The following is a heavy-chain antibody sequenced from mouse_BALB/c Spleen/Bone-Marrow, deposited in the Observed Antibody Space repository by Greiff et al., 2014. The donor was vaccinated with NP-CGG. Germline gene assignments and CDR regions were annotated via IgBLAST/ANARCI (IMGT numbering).Heavy chain of an antibody. CDR2: INPYNGDT. V-gene: IGHV1-20*02. D-gene: IGHD2-14*01. CDR1: GYSFTGYF. Sequence: EVQLQQSGPELVKPGASVKISCKASGYSFTGYFMNWVMQSHGKSLEWIGRINPYNGDTFYNQKFKGKAILTVDKSSSTAHMELRSLASEDSAVYYCARGDYRFDEGYFDCWGQGTSHSLL. J-gene: IGHJ2*01. CDR3: ARGDYRFDEGYFDC.